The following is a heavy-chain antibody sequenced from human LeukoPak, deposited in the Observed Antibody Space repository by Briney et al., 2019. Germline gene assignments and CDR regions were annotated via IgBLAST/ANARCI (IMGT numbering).Heavy chain of an antibody. D-gene: IGHD2-2*01. Sequence: AGGSLRLSCAASGFTFSSYAMGWVRQAPGKGLEWVSAISGSGGSTYYADSVKGRFTISRDNSKNTLYLQMNSLRAEDTAVYYCAKDSSVVVPAAIPYWGQGTLVTVSS. V-gene: IGHV3-23*01. CDR2: ISGSGGST. CDR1: GFTFSSYA. J-gene: IGHJ4*02. CDR3: AKDSSVVVPAAIPY.